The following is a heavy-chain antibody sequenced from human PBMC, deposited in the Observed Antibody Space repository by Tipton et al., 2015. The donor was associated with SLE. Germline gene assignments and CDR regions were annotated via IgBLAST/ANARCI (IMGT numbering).Heavy chain of an antibody. CDR1: GFTFSSYG. Sequence: SLRLSCAASGFTFSSYGMNWVRQAPGKGLEWVSSISSSSSYIYYADSVKGRFTISRDNAKNSLYLQMNSLRAEGTAVYYRARDYIAASYYFDYWGQGTLVTVSS. J-gene: IGHJ4*02. CDR3: ARDYIAASYYFDY. CDR2: ISSSSSYI. D-gene: IGHD6-13*01. V-gene: IGHV3-21*03.